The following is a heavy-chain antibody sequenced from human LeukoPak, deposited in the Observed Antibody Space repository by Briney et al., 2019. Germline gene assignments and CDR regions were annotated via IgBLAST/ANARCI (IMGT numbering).Heavy chain of an antibody. CDR1: GYTFTSYG. Sequence: ASMKVSCKASGYTFTSYGISWVRQAPGQGLEWMGWISAYNGNTNYAQKFQGRVTMTEDTSTDTAYMELSSLRSEDTAVYYCATNPDFWSGSWGQGTLVTVSS. J-gene: IGHJ5*02. D-gene: IGHD3-3*01. CDR3: ATNPDFWSGS. CDR2: ISAYNGNT. V-gene: IGHV1-18*01.